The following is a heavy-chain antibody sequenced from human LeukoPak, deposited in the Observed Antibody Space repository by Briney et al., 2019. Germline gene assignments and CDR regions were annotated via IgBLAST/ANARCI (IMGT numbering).Heavy chain of an antibody. J-gene: IGHJ4*02. D-gene: IGHD6-13*01. CDR2: ISGSSGHT. CDR3: AKPQYDSSWYYFDY. V-gene: IGHV3-23*01. CDR1: GLTFSSYA. Sequence: GGSLRLSCAASGLTFSSYAMSWVRQAPGKGLEWVSAISGSSGHTYYADSVKGRLTISRDNSKNTLYLQMNSLRAEDTAVYYCAKPQYDSSWYYFDYWGQGTLVTVSS.